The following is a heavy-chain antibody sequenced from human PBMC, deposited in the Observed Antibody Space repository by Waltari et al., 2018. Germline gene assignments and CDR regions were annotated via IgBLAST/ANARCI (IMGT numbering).Heavy chain of an antibody. CDR1: GYSISSGYY. J-gene: IGHJ5*02. D-gene: IGHD3-3*01. CDR3: ARDGPYDFWSGAPTNWFDP. CDR2: IYHSGST. Sequence: QVQLQESGPGLVKPSETLSLTCTVSGYSISSGYYWGWIRQPPGKGLEWIGSIYHSGSTYYNPSLKSRVTISVDTSKNQFSLKLSSVTAADTAVYYCARDGPYDFWSGAPTNWFDPWGQGTLVTVSS. V-gene: IGHV4-38-2*02.